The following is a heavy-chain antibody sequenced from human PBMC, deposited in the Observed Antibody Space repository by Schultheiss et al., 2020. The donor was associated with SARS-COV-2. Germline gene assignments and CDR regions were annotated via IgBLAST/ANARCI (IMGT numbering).Heavy chain of an antibody. V-gene: IGHV4-38-2*01. D-gene: IGHD3-16*02. Sequence: SQTLSLTCAVSGYSISSGYYWGWIRQPPGKGLEWIGEIYHSGSTKYNPSLKSRVSISSDTSKNHFSLKLSSIIAADTAVYYCARLGGITFGGIIVWGQGTLVTVSS. CDR2: IYHSGST. CDR1: GYSISSGYY. CDR3: ARLGGITFGGIIV. J-gene: IGHJ4*02.